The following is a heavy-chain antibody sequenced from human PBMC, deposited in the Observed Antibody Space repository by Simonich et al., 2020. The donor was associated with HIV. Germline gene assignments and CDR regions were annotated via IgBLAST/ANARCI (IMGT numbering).Heavy chain of an antibody. CDR3: ARRRAVAGHFDY. Sequence: QVQLQESGPGLVKPSGTLSLTCAVSGGFIYSSNWWCWVRQPPGKGLGWIGQINHGQVNHSVSTNYSPSLKRRVTISVDKSKNQFSLKLNAVTAADTAVYYCARRRAVAGHFDYWGQGTLVTVSS. D-gene: IGHD6-19*01. CDR2: INHGQVNHSVST. V-gene: IGHV4-4*02. J-gene: IGHJ4*02. CDR1: GGFIYSSNW.